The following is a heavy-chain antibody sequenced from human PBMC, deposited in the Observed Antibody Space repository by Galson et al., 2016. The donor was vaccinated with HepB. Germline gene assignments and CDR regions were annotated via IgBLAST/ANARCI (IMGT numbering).Heavy chain of an antibody. CDR1: GYSFTAFH. J-gene: IGHJ6*02. CDR3: ARARRAVAARRKDFYDNGMGV. D-gene: IGHD6-6*01. V-gene: IGHV1-46*01. CDR2: INPSRGVT. Sequence: SVKVSCKASGYSFTAFHMNWVRRAPGQGLEWMGIINPSRGVTVYTPSLQGRVAFTTDTSTRTIYMHLSGLRSEDTAIYYCARARRAVAARRKDFYDNGMGVWGQGPPVTVSS.